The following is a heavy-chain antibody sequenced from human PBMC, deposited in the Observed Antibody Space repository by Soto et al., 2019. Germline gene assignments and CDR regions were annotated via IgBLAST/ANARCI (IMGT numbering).Heavy chain of an antibody. CDR2: ISYDGSNK. J-gene: IGHJ6*02. Sequence: PGGSLRLSCAASGFTFSSYGMHWVRQAPGKGLEWVAVISYDGSNKYYADSVKGRFTISRDNSKNTLYLQMNSLRAEDTAVYYCAKGPTWGAVPDLNGPVWSYYYYGMDVWGQGTTVTVS. CDR3: AKGPTWGAVPDLNGPVWSYYYYGMDV. V-gene: IGHV3-30*18. D-gene: IGHD1-26*01. CDR1: GFTFSSYG.